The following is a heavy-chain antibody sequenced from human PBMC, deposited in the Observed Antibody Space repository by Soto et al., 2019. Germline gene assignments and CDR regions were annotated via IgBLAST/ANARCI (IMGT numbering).Heavy chain of an antibody. Sequence: SQTLSLTCAISGDSVSSNSAAWNFIRQSPARGLEWLGRTYYRSKWYNDYAVSVKSRITINPDTSKNQFSLQLNSVTPEDTAVYYCAREPYIAARPYYYYGMDFWGQGTTVTVSS. J-gene: IGHJ6*02. V-gene: IGHV6-1*01. CDR3: AREPYIAARPYYYYGMDF. D-gene: IGHD6-6*01. CDR2: TYYRSKWYN. CDR1: GDSVSSNSAA.